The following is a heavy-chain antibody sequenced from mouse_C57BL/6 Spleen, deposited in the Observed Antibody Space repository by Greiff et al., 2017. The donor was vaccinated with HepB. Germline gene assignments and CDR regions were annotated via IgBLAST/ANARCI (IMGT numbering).Heavy chain of an antibody. CDR3: AGSYYGSSYGGFAY. V-gene: IGHV1-20*01. CDR2: INPYNGDT. D-gene: IGHD1-1*01. J-gene: IGHJ3*01. CDR1: GYSFTGYF. Sequence: VQLKQSGPELVKPGDSVKISCKASGYSFTGYFMNWVMQSHGKSLEWIGRINPYNGDTFYNQKFKGKATLTVDKSSSTAHMELRSLTSEDSAVYYCAGSYYGSSYGGFAYWGQGTLVTVSA.